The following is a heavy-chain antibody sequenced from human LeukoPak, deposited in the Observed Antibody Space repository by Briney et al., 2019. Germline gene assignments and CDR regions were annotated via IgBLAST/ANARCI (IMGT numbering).Heavy chain of an antibody. CDR3: ARDLAAAGYYYYYYGMDV. J-gene: IGHJ6*02. CDR2: FDPEDGET. V-gene: IGHV1-24*01. CDR1: GYTLTELS. Sequence: ASVKVSCKVSGYTLTELSMHWVRQAPGKGLEWMGGFDPEDGETIYAQKFQGRVTITRDTSASTAYMELSSLRSEDTAVYYCARDLAAAGYYYYYYGMDVWGQGTTVTVSS. D-gene: IGHD6-13*01.